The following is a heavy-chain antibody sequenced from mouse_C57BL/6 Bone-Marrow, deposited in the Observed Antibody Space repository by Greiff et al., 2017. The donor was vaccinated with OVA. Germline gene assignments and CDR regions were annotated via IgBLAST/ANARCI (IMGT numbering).Heavy chain of an antibody. V-gene: IGHV1-64*01. Sequence: VQLLQPGAELVKPGASVKLSCKASGYTFTSYWMHWVKQSPGQGLEWIGMIHPNSGSTNYTEKFKSKATLSVDKSSSTAYMQLSSLTSEDTAVDYCARDGDITAIVGQYFDDWGTGTTVTVSS. CDR1: GYTFTSYW. J-gene: IGHJ1*03. D-gene: IGHD1-1*01. CDR3: ARDGDITAIVGQYFDD. CDR2: IHPNSGST.